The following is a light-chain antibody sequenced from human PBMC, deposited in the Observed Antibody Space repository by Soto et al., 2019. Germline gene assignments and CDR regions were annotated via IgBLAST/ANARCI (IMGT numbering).Light chain of an antibody. V-gene: IGLV3-9*01. Sequence: SYELTQPLSVSVALGQTARITCGGNNIGSKNVHWYQLNPGQAPVLVIYRDTNRPSGIPERFSGSNSGNTATLPISGAQAGDDADYSCQVWDSSTVVFGGGTKRTVL. J-gene: IGLJ3*02. CDR3: QVWDSSTVV. CDR1: NIGSKN. CDR2: RDT.